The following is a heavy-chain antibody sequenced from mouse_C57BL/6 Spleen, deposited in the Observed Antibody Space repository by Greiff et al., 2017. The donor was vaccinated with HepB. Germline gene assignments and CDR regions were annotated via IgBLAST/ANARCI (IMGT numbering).Heavy chain of an antibody. Sequence: VKLMESGPGLVQPSQSLSITCTVSGFSLTSYGVHWVRQSPGKGLEWLGVIWSGGSTDYNAAFISRLSISKDNSKSQVFFKMNSLQADDTAIYYCARGGSRFAYWGQGTLVTVSA. CDR1: GFSLTSYG. CDR2: IWSGGST. V-gene: IGHV2-2*01. J-gene: IGHJ3*01. CDR3: ARGGSRFAY.